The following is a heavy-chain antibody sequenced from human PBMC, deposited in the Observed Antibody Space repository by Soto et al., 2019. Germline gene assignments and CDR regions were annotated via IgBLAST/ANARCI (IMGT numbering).Heavy chain of an antibody. CDR2: INPNSGGT. CDR1: GYTFTGYY. CDR3: ARDRPLGYCSSTSCYEYYYGMDV. D-gene: IGHD2-2*01. J-gene: IGHJ6*02. Sequence: ASVKLSCKASGYTFTGYYMHWVRQAPGQGLEWMGWINPNSGGTNYAQKFQGWVTMTRDTSISTAYMELSRLRSDDTAVYYCARDRPLGYCSSTSCYEYYYGMDVWGQGTTVTVSS. V-gene: IGHV1-2*04.